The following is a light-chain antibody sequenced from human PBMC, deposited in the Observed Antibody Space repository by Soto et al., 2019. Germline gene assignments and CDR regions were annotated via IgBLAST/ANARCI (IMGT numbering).Light chain of an antibody. Sequence: QSALTQPRSVSGSPGQSVTISCTGTSSDVGGYSYVSWYQQHPGKAPKLMIYDVSKRPSGVPDRFSGSKSGNTASLTISGLQADDEADYYCCSYAGSYSVIFGGGTKLTVL. CDR1: SSDVGGYSY. CDR3: CSYAGSYSVI. V-gene: IGLV2-11*01. J-gene: IGLJ2*01. CDR2: DVS.